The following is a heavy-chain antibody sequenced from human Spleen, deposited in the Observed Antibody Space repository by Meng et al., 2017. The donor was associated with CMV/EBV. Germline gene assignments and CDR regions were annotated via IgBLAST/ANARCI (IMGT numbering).Heavy chain of an antibody. CDR3: ARQWFDPKSRPRDY. V-gene: IGHV3-21*06. J-gene: IGHJ4*02. CDR1: GFTFSIYT. D-gene: IGHD3-10*01. Sequence: GGSLRLSCAASGFTFSIYTMNWVRQAPGKGLEWVSSVSSSSTYIYYADSVKGRFTISRDNAKNLVYLQMNSLRAEDTAVYFCARQWFDPKSRPRDYWGQGTLVTVSS. CDR2: VSSSSTYI.